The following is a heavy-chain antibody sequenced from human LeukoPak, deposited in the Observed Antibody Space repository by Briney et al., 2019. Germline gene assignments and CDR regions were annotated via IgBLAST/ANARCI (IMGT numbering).Heavy chain of an antibody. Sequence: GRSLRLSCAASGFTFSSYAMHWVRQAPGKGLEWVAVISYDGSNKYYADSVKGRFTISRDNSMNTLYLQMNSLRAEDTAVYYCARDSNLWFGELLGDFDYWGQGTLVTVSS. CDR1: GFTFSSYA. CDR3: ARDSNLWFGELLGDFDY. J-gene: IGHJ4*02. CDR2: ISYDGSNK. V-gene: IGHV3-30-3*01. D-gene: IGHD3-10*01.